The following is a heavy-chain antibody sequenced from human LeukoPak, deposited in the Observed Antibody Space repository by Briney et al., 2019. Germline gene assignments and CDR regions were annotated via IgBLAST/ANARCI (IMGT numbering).Heavy chain of an antibody. D-gene: IGHD3-22*01. CDR3: ARLYYYDSSGYYYPFFDY. CDR1: GGSISLYY. CDR2: INHSGST. V-gene: IGHV4-34*01. Sequence: SETLSLTCTVSGGSISLYYWSWIRQPPGKGLEWIGEINHSGSTNYNPSLKSRVTISVDTSKNQFSLKLSSVTAADTAVYYCARLYYYDSSGYYYPFFDYWGQGTLVTVSS. J-gene: IGHJ4*02.